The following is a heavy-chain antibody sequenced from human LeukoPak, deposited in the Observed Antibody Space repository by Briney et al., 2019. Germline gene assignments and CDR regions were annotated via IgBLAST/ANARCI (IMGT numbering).Heavy chain of an antibody. CDR2: VSSTGSA. D-gene: IGHD1-26*01. V-gene: IGHV4-61*02. Sequence: SETLSLTCTVSGGSLSSGRDSWSWVRQSAGKGLEWIGRVSSTGSANYNAALKSRLAISVDTSKNQFSLNLSSVTAADTAVYYCARKKWEPPWNFDYWGQGTLVTVSS. CDR3: ARKKWEPPWNFDY. J-gene: IGHJ4*02. CDR1: GGSLSSGRDS.